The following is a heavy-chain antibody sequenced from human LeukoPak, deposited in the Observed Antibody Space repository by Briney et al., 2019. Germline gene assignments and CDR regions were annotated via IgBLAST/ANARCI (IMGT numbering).Heavy chain of an antibody. CDR2: IIPIFGTA. V-gene: IGHV1-69*13. D-gene: IGHD3-10*01. J-gene: IGHJ4*02. CDR1: GGTFSSYA. CDR3: ARAEDMVRGVIITRGLAFDY. Sequence: GASVKVSCKASGGTFSSYAISWVRQAPGQGLEWMGGIIPIFGTANYAQKFQGRVTITADESTSTAYMELSSLRSEDTVVYYCARAEDMVRGVIITRGLAFDYWGQGTLVTVSS.